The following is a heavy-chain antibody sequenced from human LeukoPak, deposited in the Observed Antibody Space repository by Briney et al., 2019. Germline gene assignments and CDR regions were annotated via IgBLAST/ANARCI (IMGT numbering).Heavy chain of an antibody. CDR3: ARDSDSILFDY. J-gene: IGHJ4*02. CDR2: VHREGTTT. Sequence: PGGSLRLSCAASGFTFNTYWMHWVRQAPGKGLVWVARVHREGTTTAYADSVMGRFTISRDNAKNTLYLQMTNLRAEDTAVYYCARDSDSILFDYWGRGTLVTVSS. V-gene: IGHV3-74*03. D-gene: IGHD3/OR15-3a*01. CDR1: GFTFNTYW.